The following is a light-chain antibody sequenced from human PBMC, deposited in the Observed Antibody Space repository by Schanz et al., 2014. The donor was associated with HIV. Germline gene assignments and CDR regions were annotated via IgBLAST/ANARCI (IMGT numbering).Light chain of an antibody. J-gene: IGKJ2*01. CDR1: QSVSSY. Sequence: EIELTQSPGTLSLSPGGRATLSCRASQSVSSYLAWYQQKPGQAPRLLIHDASNRATGIPTRFSGSGSGTDFTLTISSLEPEDFAVYYCQQYNNWPFTFGQGTKLEIK. CDR3: QQYNNWPFT. CDR2: DAS. V-gene: IGKV3-11*01.